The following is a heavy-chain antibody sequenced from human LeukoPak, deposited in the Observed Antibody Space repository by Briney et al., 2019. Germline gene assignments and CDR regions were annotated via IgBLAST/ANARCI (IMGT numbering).Heavy chain of an antibody. CDR3: ARGLETDISDAFDI. J-gene: IGHJ3*02. CDR1: GFTVSSNY. D-gene: IGHD3-9*01. Sequence: PGGSLRLSCAASGFTVSSNYMSWVRQAPGKGLEWVSVLYSGGSTYYADSVKGRFTISRDNSKNTLYLQMNSLRAEDTAVYYCARGLETDISDAFDIWGQGTMVTVSS. V-gene: IGHV3-66*01. CDR2: LYSGGST.